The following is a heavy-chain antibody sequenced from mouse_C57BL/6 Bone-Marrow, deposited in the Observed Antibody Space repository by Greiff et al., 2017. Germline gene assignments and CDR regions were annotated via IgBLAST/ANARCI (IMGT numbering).Heavy chain of an antibody. CDR3: ARWGLRRFYAMDY. Sequence: VKLQQSGAELAKPGASVKLSCKASGYTFTSYWMHWVKQRPGQGLEWIGYITPSSGYTKYNQKCKDKATLTADKSSSTAYMQLSSLTYVDTAGYYCARWGLRRFYAMDYWGQGTSVTVSS. D-gene: IGHD2-4*01. CDR1: GYTFTSYW. J-gene: IGHJ4*01. CDR2: ITPSSGYT. V-gene: IGHV1-7*01.